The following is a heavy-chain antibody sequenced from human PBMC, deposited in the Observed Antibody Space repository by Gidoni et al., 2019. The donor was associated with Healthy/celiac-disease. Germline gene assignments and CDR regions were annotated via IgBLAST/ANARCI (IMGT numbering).Heavy chain of an antibody. Sequence: QVQLVQSGAEVKKPGSSVKVSCKASGGTFSSYAISWVRQAPGQGLEWMGGIIPIFGTANYEQKFQGRVTITADESTSTAYMELSSLRSEDTAVYYCARRAVDFWEGYYYYYGMDVWGQGTTVTVSS. CDR3: ARRAVDFWEGYYYYYGMDV. J-gene: IGHJ6*02. CDR2: IIPIFGTA. CDR1: GGTFSSYA. V-gene: IGHV1-69*01. D-gene: IGHD3-3*01.